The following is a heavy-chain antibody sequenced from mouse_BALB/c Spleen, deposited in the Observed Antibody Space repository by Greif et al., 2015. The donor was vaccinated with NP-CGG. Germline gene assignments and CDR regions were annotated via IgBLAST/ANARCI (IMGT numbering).Heavy chain of an antibody. CDR3: ARWYGNYDAMDY. J-gene: IGHJ4*01. D-gene: IGHD2-10*02. V-gene: IGHV1-82*01. CDR1: GYAFSSSW. Sequence: VQLQQSGPELVKPGASVKISCKASGYAFSSSWMNWVKQRPGQGLEWIGRIYPGDGDTNYNGKFKGKATLTADKSSSTAYMQLSSLTSVDSAVYFCARWYGNYDAMDYWGQGTSVTVSS. CDR2: IYPGDGDT.